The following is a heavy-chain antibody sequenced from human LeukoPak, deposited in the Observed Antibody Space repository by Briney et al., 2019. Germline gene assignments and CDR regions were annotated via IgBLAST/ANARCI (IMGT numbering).Heavy chain of an antibody. CDR2: ISSSSSYI. CDR1: GFTFSDYY. D-gene: IGHD6-13*01. CDR3: ARDGSSWKNDAFDI. J-gene: IGHJ3*02. Sequence: GGSLRLSCAASGFTFSDYYMNWVRQAPGKGLEWVSSISSSSSYIYYADSVKGRFTISRDNAKNSLYLQMNSLRAEDTAVYYCARDGSSWKNDAFDIWGQGTMVTVSS. V-gene: IGHV3-21*01.